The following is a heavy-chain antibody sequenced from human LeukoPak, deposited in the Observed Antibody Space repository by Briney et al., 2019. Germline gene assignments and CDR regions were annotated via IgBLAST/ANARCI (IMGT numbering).Heavy chain of an antibody. CDR3: AKDSKWGLGAFDI. CDR1: GFTFSSYA. Sequence: GGSLRLSCAASGFTFSSYAMSWVRQAPGKGLEWVSGISWNSGSIGYADSVRGRFTISRDNAKNSLYLQMNSLRAEDMALYYCAKDSKWGLGAFDIWGQGTMVTVSS. CDR2: ISWNSGSI. J-gene: IGHJ3*02. V-gene: IGHV3-9*03. D-gene: IGHD2-8*01.